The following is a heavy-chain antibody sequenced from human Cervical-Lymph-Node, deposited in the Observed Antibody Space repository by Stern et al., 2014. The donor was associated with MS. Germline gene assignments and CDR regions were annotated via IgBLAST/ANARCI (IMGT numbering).Heavy chain of an antibody. J-gene: IGHJ4*02. CDR2: VNTNTGNP. Sequence: VQLVQSGSELKKPGASVKVSCKASGYTFTTYSMNWVRQAPGQGLAWMAWVNTNTGNPMYAQGFTGRFVFSLDTSVSTAYLQISSLKAEDTAVYYCARGGEAYNSDYWGQGTLVTVSS. V-gene: IGHV7-4-1*02. CDR3: ARGGEAYNSDY. CDR1: GYTFTTYS. D-gene: IGHD5-24*01.